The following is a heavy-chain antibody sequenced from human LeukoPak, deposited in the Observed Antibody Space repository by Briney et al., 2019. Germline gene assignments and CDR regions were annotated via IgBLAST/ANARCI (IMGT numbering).Heavy chain of an antibody. CDR2: INHCGST. Sequence: RASETLSLTCAVYGGSFSGYYWSWIRQPPGKGLEWIGEINHCGSTNYNPSLKSRVTISVDTSKNQFSLKLSSVTAADTAVYYCAREVTMVRGVTLNWFDPWGQGTLVTVSS. CDR3: AREVTMVRGVTLNWFDP. CDR1: GGSFSGYY. V-gene: IGHV4-34*01. J-gene: IGHJ5*02. D-gene: IGHD3-10*01.